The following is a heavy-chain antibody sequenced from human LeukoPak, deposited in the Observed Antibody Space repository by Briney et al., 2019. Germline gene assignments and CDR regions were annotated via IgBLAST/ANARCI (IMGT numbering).Heavy chain of an antibody. J-gene: IGHJ4*02. D-gene: IGHD3-22*01. CDR2: FDPGDGET. Sequence: ASVKVSCKVSGYTLTELSMHWVRQAPGKGLEWMGGFDPGDGETIYAQKFQGRVTMTEDTSTDTAYMELSSLRSEDTAVYYCATMDYYDSSGTLPLDYWGQGTLVTVSS. V-gene: IGHV1-24*01. CDR1: GYTLTELS. CDR3: ATMDYYDSSGTLPLDY.